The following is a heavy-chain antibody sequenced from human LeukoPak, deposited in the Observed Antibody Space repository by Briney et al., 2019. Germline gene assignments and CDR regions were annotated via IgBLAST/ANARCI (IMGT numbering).Heavy chain of an antibody. CDR3: ARVSIFGVVIENWFDP. V-gene: IGHV1-8*01. J-gene: IGHJ5*02. CDR1: GYTFTSYD. Sequence: ASVKVSCKASGYTFTSYDINWVRQATGQGLEWMGWMNPNSGNTGYAQKFQGRVTMTRNTSISTAYMELSSLRSEDTAAYYCARVSIFGVVIENWFDPWGQGTLVTVSS. D-gene: IGHD3-3*01. CDR2: MNPNSGNT.